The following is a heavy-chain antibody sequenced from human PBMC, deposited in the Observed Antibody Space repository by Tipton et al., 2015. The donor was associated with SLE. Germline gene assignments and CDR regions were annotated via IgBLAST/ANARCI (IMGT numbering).Heavy chain of an antibody. CDR2: IYYSGST. D-gene: IGHD1-26*01. CDR3: AREVVGADDAFDI. CDR1: GGSISSYC. Sequence: LRLSCTVSGGSISSYCWSWIRQPPGKGLEWIGYIYYSGSTNYNPSLKSRVTISVDTSKNQFSLKLSSVTAADTAVYYCAREVVGADDAFDIWGQGTMVTVSS. J-gene: IGHJ3*02. V-gene: IGHV4-59*01.